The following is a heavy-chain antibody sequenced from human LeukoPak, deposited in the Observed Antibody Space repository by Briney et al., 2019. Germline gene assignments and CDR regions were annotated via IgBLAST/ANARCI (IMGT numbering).Heavy chain of an antibody. CDR2: IRYDGSNK. Sequence: PGGSLRLSCAASGFTFSSYGMHWVRQAPGKGLEWVAFIRYDGSNKYYADSVKGRFTISRDNSKNTLYLQMNSLRAEDTAVYYCARDQALCGGDCYFDYWGQGTLVTVSS. CDR3: ARDQALCGGDCYFDY. CDR1: GFTFSSYG. D-gene: IGHD2-21*02. V-gene: IGHV3-30*02. J-gene: IGHJ4*02.